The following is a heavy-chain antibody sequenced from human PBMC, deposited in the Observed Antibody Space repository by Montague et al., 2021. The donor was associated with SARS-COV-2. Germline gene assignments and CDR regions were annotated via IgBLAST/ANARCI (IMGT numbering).Heavy chain of an antibody. V-gene: IGHV4-39*01. J-gene: IGHJ5*02. D-gene: IGHD2-2*01. CDR1: GRSVGGTSYY. CDR3: SIQGGPAGKHWFDP. Sequence: SETLSLTCTVSGRSVGGTSYYWAWIRQPPGKGLDWIVNIHHSGTTFYNLSLKSRVTISVDTSKNEVSLKLNSVTAADTAVYYCSIQGGPAGKHWFDPWGQGTLVTVSS. CDR2: IHHSGTT.